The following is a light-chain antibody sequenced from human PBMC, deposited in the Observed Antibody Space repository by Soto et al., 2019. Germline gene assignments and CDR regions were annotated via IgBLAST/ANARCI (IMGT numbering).Light chain of an antibody. Sequence: DIQMTQSPSSLSASVGDRVTITCRASQVISNYLAWYQQRPGKVPKLLIHAASTLQAGVSSRFSGSGSVTTFALTITSLQPEDVATYYYQKYDTVPLTFGGGTKVES. J-gene: IGKJ4*01. V-gene: IGKV1-27*01. CDR1: QVISNY. CDR2: AAS. CDR3: QKYDTVPLT.